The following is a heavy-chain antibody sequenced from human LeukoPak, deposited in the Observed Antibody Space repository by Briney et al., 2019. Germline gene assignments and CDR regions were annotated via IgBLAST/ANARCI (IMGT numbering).Heavy chain of an antibody. Sequence: SETLSLTCAVYGGSFSGYYWSWIRQPPGKGLEWIGEINHSGSTNYNPSLKSRVTISVDTSKNQFSLKLSSVTAADTAVYYCARGLRGIAAAGTRVSWFDPWGQGTLVTVSS. D-gene: IGHD6-13*01. J-gene: IGHJ5*02. CDR2: INHSGST. CDR1: GGSFSGYY. V-gene: IGHV4-34*01. CDR3: ARGLRGIAAAGTRVSWFDP.